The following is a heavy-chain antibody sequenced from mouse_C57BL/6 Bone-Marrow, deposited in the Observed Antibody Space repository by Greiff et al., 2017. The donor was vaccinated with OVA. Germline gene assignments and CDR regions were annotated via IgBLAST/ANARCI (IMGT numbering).Heavy chain of an antibody. CDR2: ISYSGST. V-gene: IGHV3-1*01. D-gene: IGHD1-1*01. J-gene: IGHJ1*03. CDR3: ARGLLRYPGYFDV. Sequence: EVQLQQSGPGMVKPSQSLSLTCTVTGYSITSGYDWHWIRHFPGNKLEWMGYISYSGSTNYNPSLKSRISITHDTSKNHFFLKLNSVTTEDTATYYCARGLLRYPGYFDVWGTGTTVTVSS. CDR1: GYSITSGYD.